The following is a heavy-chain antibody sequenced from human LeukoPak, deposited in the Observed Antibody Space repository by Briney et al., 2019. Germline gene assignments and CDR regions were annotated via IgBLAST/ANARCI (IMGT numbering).Heavy chain of an antibody. CDR3: ARGLAAADESY. CDR1: GGSISSYY. CDR2: IYYSGST. V-gene: IGHV4-59*01. Sequence: SETLSLTCTVSGGSISSYYWSWIRQPPGKGLEWIGYIYYSGSTNYNPSLKSRVTISVDTSKNQFSLKLSSVTAADTAVYYCARGLAAADESYWGQGTLVTVSS. J-gene: IGHJ4*02. D-gene: IGHD6-13*01.